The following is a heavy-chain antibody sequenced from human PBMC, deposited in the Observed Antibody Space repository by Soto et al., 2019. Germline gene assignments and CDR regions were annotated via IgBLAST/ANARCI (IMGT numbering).Heavy chain of an antibody. Sequence: GGSLRLSCVASGFTFSSYSMVWVRQAPGKGLEWISYIFVTSTTIYYADSVKGRFTVSRDNAQNSLFLLMNSLRAEDTAVYYCARDKDWAFDYWGQGTLVTVSS. CDR3: ARDKDWAFDY. V-gene: IGHV3-48*04. J-gene: IGHJ4*02. D-gene: IGHD3-9*01. CDR1: GFTFSSYS. CDR2: IFVTSTTI.